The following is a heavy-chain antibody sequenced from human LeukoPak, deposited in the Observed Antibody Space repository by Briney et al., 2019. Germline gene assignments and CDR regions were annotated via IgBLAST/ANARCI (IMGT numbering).Heavy chain of an antibody. CDR2: IYYSGST. CDR1: GGSISSSSYY. J-gene: IGHJ4*02. Sequence: SSETLSLTCTVSGGSISSSSYYWGWIRQPPGKGLEWIGSIYYSGSTYYNPSLKSRVTISVDTSKNQFSLKLSSVTAADTAVYYCARDAGPNFDYWGQGTLVTVSS. D-gene: IGHD6-13*01. V-gene: IGHV4-39*07. CDR3: ARDAGPNFDY.